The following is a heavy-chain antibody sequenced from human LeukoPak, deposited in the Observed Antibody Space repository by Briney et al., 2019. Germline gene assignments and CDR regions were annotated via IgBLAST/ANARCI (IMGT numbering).Heavy chain of an antibody. CDR2: INPSGST. Sequence: SETLSLTCVVYGGSFSGYYWSWIRQPPGKGVEWIGEINPSGSTNYIPSLKSRVTISVDTSKNQFSLKLSSVTAADTAVYYCARGGLGYCSSTSCYSQARRLYGMDVWGQGTTVTVSS. J-gene: IGHJ6*02. V-gene: IGHV4-34*01. CDR3: ARGGLGYCSSTSCYSQARRLYGMDV. D-gene: IGHD2-2*02. CDR1: GGSFSGYY.